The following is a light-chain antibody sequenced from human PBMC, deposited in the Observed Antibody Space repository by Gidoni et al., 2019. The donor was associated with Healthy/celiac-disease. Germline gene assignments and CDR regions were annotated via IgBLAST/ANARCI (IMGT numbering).Light chain of an antibody. V-gene: IGKV3-11*01. CDR3: QQRSNWPPYT. Sequence: IVLTHSPATLSLSPGERATLSCRASKSVSSYLAWYQQKPAQAPRLLIYYASNSATGIPARFSGSGSGTDFTLTISSLEPEEFAVYYCQQRSNWPPYTFGQGTKLEIK. CDR1: KSVSSY. CDR2: YAS. J-gene: IGKJ2*01.